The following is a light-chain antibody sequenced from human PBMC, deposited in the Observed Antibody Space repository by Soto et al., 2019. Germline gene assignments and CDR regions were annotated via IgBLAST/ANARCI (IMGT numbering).Light chain of an antibody. CDR3: QHMRT. V-gene: IGKV1-5*01. CDR1: QSITTF. Sequence: DIQMTQSPSTLSASIGDRVTITCRASQSITTFLAWYQQKPGKAPQILIYDASKLEPGVPSRLSGGGSGTEFTLTISSLQPDDFGSYYCQHMRTFGPGTKVDIK. CDR2: DAS. J-gene: IGKJ1*01.